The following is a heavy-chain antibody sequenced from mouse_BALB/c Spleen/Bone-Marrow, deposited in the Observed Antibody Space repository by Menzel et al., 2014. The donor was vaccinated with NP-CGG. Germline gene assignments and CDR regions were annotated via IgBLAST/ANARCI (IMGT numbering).Heavy chain of an antibody. CDR2: IDPYNGGT. CDR1: GYTFTSYN. Sequence: LVEAGPTVVERRGTGQESCKTSGYTFTSYNMKWVKQRHGKSLEWIGYIDPYNGGTSYNQNFKGKATLTVDKSSSTAYMHLNSLTSGDSAVYYCAREVITTKVDYALDYRCQRTSVTFAS. V-gene: IGHV1S135*01. CDR3: AREVITTKVDYALDY. J-gene: IGHJ4*01. D-gene: IGHD1-1*01.